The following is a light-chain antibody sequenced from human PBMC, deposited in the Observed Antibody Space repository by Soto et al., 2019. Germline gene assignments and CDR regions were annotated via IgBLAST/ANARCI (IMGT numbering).Light chain of an antibody. Sequence: EIVLTQSPDSLSLSPGERATLSCRASQSVDSSFFAWYQQKPGQAPRLLIHGASNRATGIPDRFSGSGSGTDFTLTISRLEPEDFAVYYCQQYVSSVTFGQGTKVEIK. CDR1: QSVDSSF. V-gene: IGKV3-20*01. CDR3: QQYVSSVT. J-gene: IGKJ1*01. CDR2: GAS.